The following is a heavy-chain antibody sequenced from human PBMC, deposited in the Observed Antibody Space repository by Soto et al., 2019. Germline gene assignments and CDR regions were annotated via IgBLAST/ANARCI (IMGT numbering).Heavy chain of an antibody. V-gene: IGHV3-23*01. CDR3: AKPGYYDYVWGSYLDY. J-gene: IGHJ4*02. D-gene: IGHD3-16*02. CDR1: GFTFSSYA. Sequence: EVQLLESGGGLVQPGGSLRLSCAASGFTFSSYAMSWVRQAPGKGLEWVSAISGSGGDTYYADSVKGRFTISRDNSKNTLYLQMNSLRAEDTAVYYCAKPGYYDYVWGSYLDYWGQGTLVTVSS. CDR2: ISGSGGDT.